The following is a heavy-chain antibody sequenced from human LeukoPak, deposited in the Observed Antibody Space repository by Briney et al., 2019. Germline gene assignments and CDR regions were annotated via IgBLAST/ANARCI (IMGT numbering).Heavy chain of an antibody. Sequence: SETLSLTCTVSGGSITSSYYWGWIRQPPGKGLEWIGSIYYSGSTYYNPSLKSRVTISVDTSKNQFSLKLSSVTAADTAAYYCARGRGYCSGGSCYPRYYYYYMDVWGKGTTVTVSS. CDR2: IYYSGST. CDR1: GGSITSSYY. D-gene: IGHD2-15*01. J-gene: IGHJ6*03. CDR3: ARGRGYCSGGSCYPRYYYYYMDV. V-gene: IGHV4-39*07.